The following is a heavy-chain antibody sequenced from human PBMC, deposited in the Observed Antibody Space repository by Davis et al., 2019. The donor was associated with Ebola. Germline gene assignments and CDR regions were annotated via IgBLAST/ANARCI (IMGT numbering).Heavy chain of an antibody. V-gene: IGHV4-34*01. D-gene: IGHD2/OR15-2a*01. CDR1: GGSFSGYY. Sequence: PSETLSLTCAVYGGSFSGYYWSWIRQPPGKGLEWIGEINHRGSTNYNPSLKSRVTISVDTPKNQFSRKLRSVTAADTAVYYCARGWYCNTDSCHRARQWFDPWGQGTLVTVSS. CDR2: INHRGST. J-gene: IGHJ5*02. CDR3: ARGWYCNTDSCHRARQWFDP.